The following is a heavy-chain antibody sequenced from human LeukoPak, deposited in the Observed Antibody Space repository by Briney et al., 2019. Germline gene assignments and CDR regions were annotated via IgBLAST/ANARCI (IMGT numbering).Heavy chain of an antibody. CDR1: GGSINAYY. Sequence: PSETLSLTCTVSGGSINAYYWSWIRQPPGKGLEWIAYVRDNGENNYNPSLKSRVAISVDTANNQISLRLNFVTAADTAIYYCARQPANTAAFDIWGLGTMVTVPS. CDR3: ARQPANTAAFDI. CDR2: VRDNGEN. J-gene: IGHJ3*02. D-gene: IGHD5-18*01. V-gene: IGHV4-59*08.